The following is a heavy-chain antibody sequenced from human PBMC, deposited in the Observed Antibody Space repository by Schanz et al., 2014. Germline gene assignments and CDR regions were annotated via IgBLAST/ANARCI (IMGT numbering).Heavy chain of an antibody. J-gene: IGHJ6*02. CDR2: IWNNGVTK. CDR1: GFSLNTYG. V-gene: IGHV3-33*01. Sequence: QAPLMESGGGVVQPGTSLILSCSVSGFSLNTYGIHWFRQPAGKGLEWVAVIWNNGVTKYYADSVRGRFTISRDRFQNTLYLRMSSLRAEDTAVYYCARDFDDRRGYGSGYCLGDCMDVWGQGTTVTVSS. CDR3: ARDFDDRRGYGSGYCLGDCMDV. D-gene: IGHD3-10*01.